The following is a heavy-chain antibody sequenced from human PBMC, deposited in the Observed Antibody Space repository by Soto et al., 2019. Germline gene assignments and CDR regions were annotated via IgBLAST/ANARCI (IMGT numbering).Heavy chain of an antibody. J-gene: IGHJ4*02. CDR1: GFTFSSYG. Sequence: PGGSLRLSCAASGFTFSSYGMHWVRQAPGKGLEWVAVIWYDGSNKYYADSVKGRFTISRDNSKNTLYLQMNSLRAEDMAVYYCARDLGHGDLQRPLDYWGQGTLVTVSS. CDR2: IWYDGSNK. CDR3: ARDLGHGDLQRPLDY. D-gene: IGHD4-17*01. V-gene: IGHV3-33*01.